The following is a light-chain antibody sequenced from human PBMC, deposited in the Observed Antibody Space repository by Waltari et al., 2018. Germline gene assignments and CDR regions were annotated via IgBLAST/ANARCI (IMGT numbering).Light chain of an antibody. CDR1: QSISSY. Sequence: DIQMTRSPSSLSASVGDGVTTTCRASQSISSYLNWYQQKPGKAPKLLIYAASSLQSGVPSRFSGSGSGTDFTLTISSLQPEDFATYYCQQSYSTPYTFGQGTKLEIK. V-gene: IGKV1-39*01. CDR2: AAS. CDR3: QQSYSTPYT. J-gene: IGKJ2*01.